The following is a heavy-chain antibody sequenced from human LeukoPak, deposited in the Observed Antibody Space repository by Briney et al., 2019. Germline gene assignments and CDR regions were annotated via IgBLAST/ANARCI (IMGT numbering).Heavy chain of an antibody. CDR3: ANQTLTAYQEPDRLYYYYGMDV. Sequence: GGSLRLSCAASGFTFSSSGMHWVRQAPGKGLEWVSGINDGGNITYYADSVKGRFTISRDNSKNTLYLQMNNLRAEDTAVYYCANQTLTAYQEPDRLYYYYGMDVWGHGTSVTVSS. V-gene: IGHV3-23*01. CDR2: INDGGNIT. J-gene: IGHJ6*02. D-gene: IGHD3-9*01. CDR1: GFTFSSSG.